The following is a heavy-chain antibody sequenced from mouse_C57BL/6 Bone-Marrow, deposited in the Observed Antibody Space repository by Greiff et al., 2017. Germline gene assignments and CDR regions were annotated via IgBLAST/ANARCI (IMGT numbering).Heavy chain of an antibody. CDR3: ARHDYGTWFAY. CDR2: ISSGGSYT. CDR1: GFTFSSYG. D-gene: IGHD1-1*01. Sequence: DVKLVESGGDLVKPGGSLKLSCAASGFTFSSYGMSWVRQTPDKRLAWVATISSGGSYTYYPDSVKGRFTISRDNAKNTLYLQMSSLKSEDTAMYYCARHDYGTWFAYWGQGTLVTVSA. J-gene: IGHJ3*01. V-gene: IGHV5-6*02.